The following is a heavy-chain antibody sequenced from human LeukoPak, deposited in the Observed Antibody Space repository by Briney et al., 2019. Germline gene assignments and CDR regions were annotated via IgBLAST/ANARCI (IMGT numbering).Heavy chain of an antibody. V-gene: IGHV4-34*01. D-gene: IGHD3-16*02. Sequence: SETLSLTCAVYGGSFSGYYCSWIRQPPGKGLEWIGEINRSGSTNYNPSLKSRVTISVDTSKNQLSLKLSAVTAADTAVYYCARHRGHDYVWGSSRTFDYWGQGILVTVSS. CDR2: INRSGST. J-gene: IGHJ4*02. CDR1: GGSFSGYY. CDR3: ARHRGHDYVWGSSRTFDY.